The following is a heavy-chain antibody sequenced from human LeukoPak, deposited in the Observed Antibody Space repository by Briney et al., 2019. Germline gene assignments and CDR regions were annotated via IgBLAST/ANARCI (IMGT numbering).Heavy chain of an antibody. V-gene: IGHV4-4*07. CDR1: GGSISSYY. J-gene: IGHJ4*02. D-gene: IGHD2-2*01. CDR3: ASTFGYCSSTSCSEIGFDY. Sequence: SETLSLTCTVSGGSISSYYWSWIRQPAGKGLEWIGRIYTSGSTNYNPSLKSRVTMSVDTSKNQFSLKLSSVTAADTAVYYCASTFGYCSSTSCSEIGFDYWGQGTLVTVSS. CDR2: IYTSGST.